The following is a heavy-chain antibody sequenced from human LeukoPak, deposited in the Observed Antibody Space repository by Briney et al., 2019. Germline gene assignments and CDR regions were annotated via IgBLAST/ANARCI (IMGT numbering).Heavy chain of an antibody. V-gene: IGHV3-74*01. J-gene: IGHJ4*02. D-gene: IGHD4-17*01. CDR1: GFTFSSYW. CDR2: INSDGSST. CDR3: ARGANYGDYDDYFDY. Sequence: GGSLRLSCAASGFTFSSYWMHWVRRAPGKGLVRVSRINSDGSSTSYADSVKGRFTISRDNAKNTLYLQMNSLRAEDTAVYYCARGANYGDYDDYFDYWGREPWSPSPQ.